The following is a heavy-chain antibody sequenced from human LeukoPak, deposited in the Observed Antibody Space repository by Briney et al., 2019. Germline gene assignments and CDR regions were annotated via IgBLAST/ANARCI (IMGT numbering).Heavy chain of an antibody. Sequence: PGGSLRLSCAASGXTFSSYAMGWVRQAPGKGLEWVSSISGSGGSTYYADSVKGRFTISRDSSKNTLYLQMNSLRAEDTAVYYCAKQRTSVTTYFDYWGQGILVTVSS. J-gene: IGHJ4*02. V-gene: IGHV3-23*01. CDR1: GXTFSSYA. CDR3: AKQRTSVTTYFDY. CDR2: ISGSGGST. D-gene: IGHD4-17*01.